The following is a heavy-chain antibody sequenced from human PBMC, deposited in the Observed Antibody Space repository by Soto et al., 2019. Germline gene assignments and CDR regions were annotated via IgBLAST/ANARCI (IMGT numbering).Heavy chain of an antibody. Sequence: QLQLVQSGAEVKKPGSSVKVSCKASGGTFSSFAISWVRQAPGQGLQWMGGIIPIFGSAAYTQNLQGRVTITADESTTTAYMELSSLRSEDTAVYYCARGLRGLMAAAGTDLYYYGMDVWGQGTTVTVSS. D-gene: IGHD6-13*01. V-gene: IGHV1-69*01. CDR1: GGTFSSFA. J-gene: IGHJ6*02. CDR3: ARGLRGLMAAAGTDLYYYGMDV. CDR2: IIPIFGSA.